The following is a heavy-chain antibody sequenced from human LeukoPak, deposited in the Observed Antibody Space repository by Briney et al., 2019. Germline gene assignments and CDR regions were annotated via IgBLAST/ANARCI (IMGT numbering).Heavy chain of an antibody. Sequence: SVKVSCKASGGTFSSYTISWVRQAPGQGLEWMGRIIPILGIANYAQKFQGRVTITADKSTSTAYMELSSLRSEDTAVYYCASALTDIVVVVAATEDACDIWGQGTMVTVSS. J-gene: IGHJ3*02. CDR1: GGTFSSYT. D-gene: IGHD2-15*01. CDR2: IIPILGIA. V-gene: IGHV1-69*02. CDR3: ASALTDIVVVVAATEDACDI.